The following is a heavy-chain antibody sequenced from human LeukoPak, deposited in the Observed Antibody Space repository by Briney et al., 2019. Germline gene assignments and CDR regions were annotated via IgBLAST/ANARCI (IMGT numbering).Heavy chain of an antibody. Sequence: SETLSLTCAVYGGSFSGYYWSWIRQPPGKGLEWIGEINHSGSTNYNPSLKSRVTISVDTSKNQFSLKLSSVTAADTAVFFCARAHGSGSYRDAFDIWGQGTMVTVSS. D-gene: IGHD6-19*01. V-gene: IGHV4-34*01. CDR3: ARAHGSGSYRDAFDI. CDR1: GGSFSGYY. J-gene: IGHJ3*02. CDR2: INHSGST.